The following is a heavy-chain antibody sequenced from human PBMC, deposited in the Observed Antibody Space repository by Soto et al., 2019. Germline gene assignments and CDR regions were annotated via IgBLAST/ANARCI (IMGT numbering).Heavy chain of an antibody. CDR3: AGDPPPPDY. CDR2: ISAYNGNT. Sequence: ASVKVSCKASGYTFASYAISWMRQAPGQGPEWMGWISAYNGNTNYAQKLKGRDTMTTDTSTSTAYMELRSLRSDDTAVYYCAGDPPPPDYWGQGTLVTVSS. CDR1: GYTFASYA. V-gene: IGHV1-18*01. J-gene: IGHJ4*02.